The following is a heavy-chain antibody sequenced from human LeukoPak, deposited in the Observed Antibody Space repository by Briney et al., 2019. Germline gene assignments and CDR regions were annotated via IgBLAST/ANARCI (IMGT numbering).Heavy chain of an antibody. CDR1: GGSISNYY. D-gene: IGHD6-25*01. V-gene: IGHV4-59*01. Sequence: TSETLSLTCTVSGGSISNYYWSWIRQPPGKGLEWMGFIYHTGSTNYNPSLKSRVTISLDTSKSQFSLTLSSVTAADTAVYYCARGLSGVWFGPWGQGALVTVSS. J-gene: IGHJ5*02. CDR2: IYHTGST. CDR3: ARGLSGVWFGP.